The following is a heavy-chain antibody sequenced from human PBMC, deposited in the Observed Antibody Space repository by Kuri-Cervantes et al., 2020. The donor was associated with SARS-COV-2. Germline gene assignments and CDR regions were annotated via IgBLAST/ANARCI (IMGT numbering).Heavy chain of an antibody. CDR1: GFTFSSYG. Sequence: LSLTCAASGFTFSSYGMHWVRQAPGKGLEWVSSISSSSSYIYYADSVKGRFTISRDNAKNSLYLQMNSLRAEDTAVYYCARGSGVAGTGAFDIWGQGTMVTVSS. J-gene: IGHJ3*02. D-gene: IGHD6-19*01. CDR2: ISSSSSYI. CDR3: ARGSGVAGTGAFDI. V-gene: IGHV3-21*01.